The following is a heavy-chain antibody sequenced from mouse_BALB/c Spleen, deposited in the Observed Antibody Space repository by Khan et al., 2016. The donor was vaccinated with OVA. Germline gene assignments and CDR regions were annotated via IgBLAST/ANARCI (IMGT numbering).Heavy chain of an antibody. V-gene: IGHV14-3*02. CDR3: ATLYGYPFAF. J-gene: IGHJ3*01. D-gene: IGHD2-2*01. Sequence: VQLQQSGAELVKPGASVKLSCSASGFNIKDTYIHWMKQRPEQGLEWIGRIDPPNDDSKYGPKFQAKATLTADTSSNTAYLQLSSLTSEDTAVYYCATLYGYPFAFWGQGTLVSVSA. CDR2: IDPPNDDS. CDR1: GFNIKDTY.